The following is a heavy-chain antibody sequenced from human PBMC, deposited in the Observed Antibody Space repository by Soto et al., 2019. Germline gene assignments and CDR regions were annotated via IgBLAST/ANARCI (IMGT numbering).Heavy chain of an antibody. CDR3: AKSRYDFWSGYPHYYGMDV. D-gene: IGHD3-3*01. CDR2: ISYDGSNK. J-gene: IGHJ6*02. V-gene: IGHV3-30*18. CDR1: GFTFSSYG. Sequence: GGSLRRSCAASGFTFSSYGMHWVRKAPGKGLEWVAVISYDGSNKYYADSVKGRFTISRDNSKNTLYLQMNSLRAEDTAVYYCAKSRYDFWSGYPHYYGMDVWGQGTT.